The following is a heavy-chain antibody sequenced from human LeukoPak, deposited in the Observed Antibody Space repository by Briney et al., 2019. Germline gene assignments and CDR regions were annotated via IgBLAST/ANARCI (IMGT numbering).Heavy chain of an antibody. D-gene: IGHD3-22*01. Sequence: SETLSLTCTVSGGSISSYYWSWIRQPPGKGLEWIGYIYYSGSTDYNPSLKSRVTISVHTSKNQFSLKLSSVTAADTAVYYCARVPTRGYYYDSSGFMWGQGTLVTVSS. J-gene: IGHJ4*02. V-gene: IGHV4-59*01. CDR2: IYYSGST. CDR3: ARVPTRGYYYDSSGFM. CDR1: GGSISSYY.